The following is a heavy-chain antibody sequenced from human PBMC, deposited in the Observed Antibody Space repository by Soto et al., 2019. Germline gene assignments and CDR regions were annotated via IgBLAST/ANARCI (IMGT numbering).Heavy chain of an antibody. CDR1: GAPISGCH. CDR3: ARXRAAAFDY. CDR2: MYYSGST. V-gene: IGHV4-59*01. D-gene: IGHD6-13*01. J-gene: IGHJ4*02. Sequence: EPLSLNCTVSGAPISGCHWSWSRKSAGKGLEFIGHMYYSGSTHYHPSLKSRVTISLDTSNHQFSLKLSSVTPADTAVXYSARXRAAAFDYWGQGTLVTVS.